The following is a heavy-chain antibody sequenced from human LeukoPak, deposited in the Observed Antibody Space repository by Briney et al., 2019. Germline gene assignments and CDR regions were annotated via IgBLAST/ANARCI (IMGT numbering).Heavy chain of an antibody. J-gene: IGHJ4*02. CDR1: GFTFSDSA. CDR2: IKPKTDGETT. V-gene: IGHV3-15*07. CDR3: ITPLPYSAQ. D-gene: IGHD2-21*01. Sequence: GGSLRLSCAASGFTFSDSAMHWVRQAPGKGLEWVGRIKPKTDGETTEYAAPVKDRFSISRDDSKSMMYLQMNSLKTEDTAVYYCITPLPYSAQGGQGTLVTVSS.